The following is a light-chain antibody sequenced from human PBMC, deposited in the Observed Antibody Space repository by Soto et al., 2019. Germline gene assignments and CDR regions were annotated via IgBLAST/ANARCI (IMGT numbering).Light chain of an antibody. CDR2: GNS. Sequence: QSVLTQPPSVSGAPGQRVTISCTGSSSNIGAGYDVHWYQQLPGTAPKLLIYGNSNRPSGVPDRFSGSKSGTSASLAITGLQAEDEADYYCQSYDISLSGSSVVFGGGTQLTVL. J-gene: IGLJ2*01. CDR1: SSNIGAGYD. V-gene: IGLV1-40*01. CDR3: QSYDISLSGSSVV.